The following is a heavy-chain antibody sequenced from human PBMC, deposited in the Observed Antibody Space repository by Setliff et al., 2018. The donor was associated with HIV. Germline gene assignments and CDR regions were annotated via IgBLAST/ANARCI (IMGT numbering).Heavy chain of an antibody. J-gene: IGHJ4*02. Sequence: ASVKVSCKASGYTFTSYAMHWVRQAPGQRLEWMGWINAGNGNTRYSQTFQGRVTITRDTSASTAYMELSSLRSEDTAVYYCARGGGYDVVTYFDYWGQGTLVTVSS. CDR1: GYTFTSYA. V-gene: IGHV1-3*01. CDR3: ARGGGYDVVTYFDY. D-gene: IGHD5-12*01. CDR2: INAGNGNT.